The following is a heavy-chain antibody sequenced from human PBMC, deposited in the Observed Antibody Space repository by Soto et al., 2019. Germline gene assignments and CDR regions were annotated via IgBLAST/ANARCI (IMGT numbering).Heavy chain of an antibody. CDR1: GYTFTSYG. CDR3: VVAAQPYYFDY. V-gene: IGHV1-18*01. J-gene: IGHJ4*02. Sequence: QVQLVQSGAEVKKPGASVKVSCKASGYTFTSYGIGWVRQAPGQGLEWMGWISAYNGNTNYAQKLQGRVTMTTDTATRTAYMELRSLRSDDTAVYYCVVAAQPYYFDYWGQGTLVTVSS. D-gene: IGHD2-15*01. CDR2: ISAYNGNT.